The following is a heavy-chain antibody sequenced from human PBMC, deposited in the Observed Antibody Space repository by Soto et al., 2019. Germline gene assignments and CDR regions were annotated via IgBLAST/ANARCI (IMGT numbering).Heavy chain of an antibody. J-gene: IGHJ3*02. CDR2: ISYDGSNK. CDR3: ARGHIVLMVYAIFGAFDI. Sequence: QVQLVESGGGVVQPGRSLRLSCAASGFTFSSYAMHWVRQAPGKGLEWVAVISYDGSNKYYADSVKGRFTISRDNSKNTLYLQMISLRAEDTAVYYCARGHIVLMVYAIFGAFDIWGQGTMVTVSS. CDR1: GFTFSSYA. D-gene: IGHD2-8*01. V-gene: IGHV3-30-3*01.